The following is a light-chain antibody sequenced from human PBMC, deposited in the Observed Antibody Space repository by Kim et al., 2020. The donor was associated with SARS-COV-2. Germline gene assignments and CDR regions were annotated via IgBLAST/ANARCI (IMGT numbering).Light chain of an antibody. Sequence: DIVMTQSPLSLPVTPGEPASISCRSSQSVLHSNGYNYLYWYLQKPGQSPQLLIYLGSNRASGVPDRFSGSGSGTDFTLKISRVEAEDVGVYYCMQALQTPRTFGQGTKVEIK. CDR2: LGS. J-gene: IGKJ1*01. V-gene: IGKV2-28*01. CDR1: QSVLHSNGYNY. CDR3: MQALQTPRT.